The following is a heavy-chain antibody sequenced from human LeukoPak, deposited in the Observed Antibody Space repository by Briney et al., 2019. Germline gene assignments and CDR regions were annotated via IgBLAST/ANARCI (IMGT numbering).Heavy chain of an antibody. D-gene: IGHD1-26*01. Sequence: PGGSLRLSCAASGFTYSNYAMTWVRQAPGKGLEWVSVISGSGNSTYYADSVKGRFTISRDNSKNTVYLQMTSLRAEDTAIYYCTHGHSGSHDYWGQGTLVTVSS. CDR1: GFTYSNYA. V-gene: IGHV3-23*01. CDR2: ISGSGNST. CDR3: THGHSGSHDY. J-gene: IGHJ4*02.